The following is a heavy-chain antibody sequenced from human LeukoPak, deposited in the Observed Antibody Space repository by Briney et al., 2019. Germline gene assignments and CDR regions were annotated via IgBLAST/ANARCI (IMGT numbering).Heavy chain of an antibody. CDR1: AGSFSGYY. V-gene: IGHV4-34*01. D-gene: IGHD3-10*01. CDR2: INHSGST. Sequence: SETLSLTCAVYAGSFSGYYWSWIRQPPGKGLEWIGEINHSGSTNYNPSLKSRVTISVDTSKNQFSLKLSSVTAADTAVYYCARLYGSGSYLDYWGQGTLVTVSS. J-gene: IGHJ4*02. CDR3: ARLYGSGSYLDY.